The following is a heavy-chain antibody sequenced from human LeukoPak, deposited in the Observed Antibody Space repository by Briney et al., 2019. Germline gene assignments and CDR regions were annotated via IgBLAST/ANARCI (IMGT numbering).Heavy chain of an antibody. J-gene: IGHJ1*01. CDR2: IYHSGST. D-gene: IGHD6-13*01. Sequence: SETLSLTCAVSGGSISSSNWWSWVRQPPGKGLEWIGEIYHSGSTNYNPSLKSRVTISVDKSKNQFSLKLSSVTAADTAVYYCARVRGSSWSEYFQYWGQGTLVTVSS. V-gene: IGHV4-4*02. CDR1: GGSISSSNW. CDR3: ARVRGSSWSEYFQY.